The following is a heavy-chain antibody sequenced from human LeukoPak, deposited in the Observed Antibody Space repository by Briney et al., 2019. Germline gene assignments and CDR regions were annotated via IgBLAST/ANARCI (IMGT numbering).Heavy chain of an antibody. CDR1: GFTFSTYG. CDR2: IWYDGTNI. Sequence: GRSLRLSCAASGFTFSTYGMHWVRQAPGKGLEWLAVIWYDGTNIYYTDSVKGRFAISRDNSRNTLYLLLNSLRAEDTAVYYCARDRAMRDWGQGTLVTVSS. V-gene: IGHV3-33*01. J-gene: IGHJ4*02. CDR3: ARDRAMRD. D-gene: IGHD2-2*01.